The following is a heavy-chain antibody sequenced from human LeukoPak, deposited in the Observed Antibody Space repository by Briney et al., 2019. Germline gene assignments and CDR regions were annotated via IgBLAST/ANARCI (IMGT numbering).Heavy chain of an antibody. J-gene: IGHJ4*02. Sequence: PSQTLSLTCTVSGGSISSGGYSWSWIRQHPGKGLEWIGYIYYSGSTYYNPSLKSRVTISVDTSKNQFSLKLSSVTAADTAVYYCARDVGSSSWSFDYWGQGTLVTVSS. CDR1: GGSISSGGYS. V-gene: IGHV4-31*03. D-gene: IGHD6-13*01. CDR2: IYYSGST. CDR3: ARDVGSSSWSFDY.